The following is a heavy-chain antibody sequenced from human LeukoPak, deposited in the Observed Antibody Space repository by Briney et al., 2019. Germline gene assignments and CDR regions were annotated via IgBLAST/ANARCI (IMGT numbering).Heavy chain of an antibody. CDR2: ISYDGSNQ. V-gene: IGHV3-30*04. Sequence: GGSLRLSCAASGFNFGAYAMHWVRQSPGKGLDWVALISYDGSNQWYADSVKGRSTVSRDSSKNTLYLQMNSLRVEDTAVYYCARGHPHGWELYLDYWGQGTLVTVSS. J-gene: IGHJ4*02. D-gene: IGHD4-23*01. CDR1: GFNFGAYA. CDR3: ARGHPHGWELYLDY.